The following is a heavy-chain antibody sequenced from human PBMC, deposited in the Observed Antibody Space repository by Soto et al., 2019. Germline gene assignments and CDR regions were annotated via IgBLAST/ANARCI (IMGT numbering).Heavy chain of an antibody. J-gene: IGHJ5*02. CDR3: ARGTKYSSCWFRNTYNWFDP. Sequence: PSQTLSLTCAISGDSVSSNSAAWNWIRQPPSRGLEWLGRTYYRSKWYNDYAVSVKSRITINPDTSKNQFSLQLNSVTPEDTAVYYCARGTKYSSCWFRNTYNWFDPWVHGTLVTVSS. CDR2: TYYRSKWYN. V-gene: IGHV6-1*01. CDR1: GDSVSSNSAA. D-gene: IGHD6-19*01.